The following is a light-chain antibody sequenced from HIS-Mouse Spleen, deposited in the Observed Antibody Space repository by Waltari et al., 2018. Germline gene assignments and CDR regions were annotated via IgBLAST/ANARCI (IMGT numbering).Light chain of an antibody. CDR3: QQYYSTPFT. CDR2: WAS. CDR1: QSVLYSSNNKNY. V-gene: IGKV4-1*01. Sequence: DIVMTQSPDSLAVSLGERATINCKSSQSVLYSSNNKNYLAWYQQKPGQPPKLRIYWASTRASGVPDRFSGSGSGTEFTLTISSLQAEDVAVYYCQQYYSTPFTFGPGTKVDIK. J-gene: IGKJ3*01.